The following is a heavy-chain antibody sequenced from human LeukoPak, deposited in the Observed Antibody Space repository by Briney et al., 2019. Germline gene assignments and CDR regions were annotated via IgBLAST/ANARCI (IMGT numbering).Heavy chain of an antibody. CDR3: AKDGSSTRAYYYYYMDV. Sequence: PGGSLRLSCAASGFTFSNAWMSWVRQAPGKGLEWVAFIRYDGSNKYYADSVKGRFTISRDNSKNTLYLQMNSLRAEDTAVYYCAKDGSSTRAYYYYYMDVWGKGTTVTVSS. V-gene: IGHV3-30*02. CDR1: GFTFSNAW. CDR2: IRYDGSNK. J-gene: IGHJ6*03. D-gene: IGHD2-2*01.